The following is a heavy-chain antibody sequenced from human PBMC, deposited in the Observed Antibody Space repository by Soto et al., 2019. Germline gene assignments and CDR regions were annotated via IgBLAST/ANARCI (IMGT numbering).Heavy chain of an antibody. CDR2: INHSGSA. CDR3: AKGPQAGHYVSGTFYSSVP. D-gene: IGHD3-10*01. CDR1: GGSFQGYY. Sequence: SETLWLPCAVYGGSFQGYYWSWIRQPPGEGLEWIGEINHSGSANYNPTFKSRVFISVDMSNNQMSLQLTSVSAAATAVYYLAKGPQAGHYVSGTFYSSVPWGQGTLVTVSS. V-gene: IGHV4-34*01. J-gene: IGHJ5*02.